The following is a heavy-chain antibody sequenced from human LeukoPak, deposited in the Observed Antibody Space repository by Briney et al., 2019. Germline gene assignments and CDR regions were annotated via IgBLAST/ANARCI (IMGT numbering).Heavy chain of an antibody. CDR3: ARNADTWYYYYYYMDV. CDR1: GYTFTGYY. Sequence: ASVKVSCKASGYTFTGYYMHWVRQAPGQGLEWMGWINPNSGGTNYAQKFQGRVTMTRDTAISTAYMELSRLRSDDTAVYYCARNADTWYYYYYYMDVWGKGTTVTVSS. J-gene: IGHJ6*03. V-gene: IGHV1-2*02. CDR2: INPNSGGT.